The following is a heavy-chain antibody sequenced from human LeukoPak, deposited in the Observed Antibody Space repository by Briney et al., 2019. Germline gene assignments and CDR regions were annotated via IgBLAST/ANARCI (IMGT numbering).Heavy chain of an antibody. V-gene: IGHV1-18*01. CDR2: VSAYNGAT. CDR1: GYTFTGYA. J-gene: IGHJ6*03. CDR3: ARDKGPRPYYYYMDV. Sequence: ASVKVSCKASGYTFTGYAISWVRQAPGQGLEWMGWVSAYNGATNYAQKLQGRVTMTTDTSTSTAYMELRSLRSDDTAVYYCARDKGPRPYYYYMDVWGKGTTVTVSS.